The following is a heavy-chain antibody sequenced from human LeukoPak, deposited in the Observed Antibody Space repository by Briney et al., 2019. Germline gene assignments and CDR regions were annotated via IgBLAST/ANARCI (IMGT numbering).Heavy chain of an antibody. CDR2: ISYDGSNK. CDR1: GFTFSSYA. Sequence: PGGSLRLSCAASGFTFSSYAMHWVRQAPGKGLEWVAVISYDGSNKYYADSVKGRFTISRDNSKNTLYLQMNSLRAEDTAVYYCAKTLYDILTGDRLGVDYWGQGTLVTVSS. CDR3: AKTLYDILTGDRLGVDY. J-gene: IGHJ4*02. V-gene: IGHV3-30*04. D-gene: IGHD3-9*01.